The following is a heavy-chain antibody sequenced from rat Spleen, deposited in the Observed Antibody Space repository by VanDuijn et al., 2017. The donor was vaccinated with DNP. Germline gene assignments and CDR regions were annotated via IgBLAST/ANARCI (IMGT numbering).Heavy chain of an antibody. J-gene: IGHJ2*01. Sequence: EVQLVESGGGLVQPGRSLKLSCAASGFTFSDYNMAWVRQAPKKGLEWVATIIYDGSRTYYRDSVKGRFTLSRDNARNILYLQMESLRSEDTATYYCAKDAFDYWGQGVMVTVSS. V-gene: IGHV5S10*01. CDR1: GFTFSDYN. CDR2: IIYDGSRT. CDR3: AKDAFDY.